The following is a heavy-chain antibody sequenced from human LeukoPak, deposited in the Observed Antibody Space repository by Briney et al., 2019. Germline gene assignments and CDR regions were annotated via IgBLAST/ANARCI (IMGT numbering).Heavy chain of an antibody. Sequence: GGSLRLSCVASALIFSSYGMHWVRQAPGKGLEWVAVISYDGSNKYYADSVKGRFTISRDNSKNTLYLQMNSLRAEDTAVYYCAKSKGYYGSGSHYAQAFDIWGQGTMVTVSS. CDR3: AKSKGYYGSGSHYAQAFDI. J-gene: IGHJ3*02. CDR2: ISYDGSNK. D-gene: IGHD3-10*01. CDR1: ALIFSSYG. V-gene: IGHV3-30*18.